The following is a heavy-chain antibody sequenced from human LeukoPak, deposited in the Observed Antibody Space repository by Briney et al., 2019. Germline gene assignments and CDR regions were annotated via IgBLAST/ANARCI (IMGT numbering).Heavy chain of an antibody. CDR3: ARVAIAAAVSYFDY. Sequence: GGSLRLSCAASGFTFSSYWMSWVRQAPGKGLEWVAVISYDGSNKYYADSVKGRFTISRDNSKNTLYLQMNSLRAEDTAVYYCARVAIAAAVSYFDYWGQGTLVTVSS. CDR2: ISYDGSNK. D-gene: IGHD6-13*01. J-gene: IGHJ4*02. CDR1: GFTFSSYW. V-gene: IGHV3-30-3*01.